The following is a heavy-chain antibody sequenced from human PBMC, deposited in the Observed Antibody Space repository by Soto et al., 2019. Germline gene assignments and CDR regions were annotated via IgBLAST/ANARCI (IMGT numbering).Heavy chain of an antibody. CDR2: ISSGTGI. CDR3: ARAYSDAFDI. V-gene: IGHV3-11*01. D-gene: IGHD2-15*01. Sequence: GSLRLSCAASGFTFRDYYMTWIRQAPGKGLEWVSYISSGTGIYYADSVKGRFTISRDNAKNSLYLQMSSLRAEDTAMYYCARAYSDAFDIWGQGTMVTVSS. J-gene: IGHJ3*02. CDR1: GFTFRDYY.